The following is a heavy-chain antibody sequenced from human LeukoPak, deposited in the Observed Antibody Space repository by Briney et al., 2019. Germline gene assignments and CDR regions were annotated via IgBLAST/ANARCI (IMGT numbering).Heavy chain of an antibody. CDR1: GYSFTSYW. D-gene: IGHD5-24*01. J-gene: IGHJ3*02. CDR2: IYPGDSDT. CDR3: ARYRWLQSSGDAFDI. Sequence: GESLKISCKGSGYSFTSYWIGWVRQMPGKGLEWMGIIYPGDSDTRYSPSFQGQVTMSADKSISTAYLQWSSLRAEDTAVYYCARYRWLQSSGDAFDIWGQGTMVTVSS. V-gene: IGHV5-51*01.